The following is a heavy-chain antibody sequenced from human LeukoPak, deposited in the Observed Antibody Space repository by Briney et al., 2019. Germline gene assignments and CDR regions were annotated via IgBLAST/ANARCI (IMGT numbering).Heavy chain of an antibody. J-gene: IGHJ4*02. D-gene: IGHD3-22*01. Sequence: ALVKVSCKASGGTFSSYAISWVRQAPGQGLEWMGGIIPIFGTANYAQKFQGRVTITTDESTSTAYMELSSLRSEDTAVYYCARISVVKGSQDPHWGQGTLVTVSS. CDR1: GGTFSSYA. CDR2: IIPIFGTA. V-gene: IGHV1-69*05. CDR3: ARISVVKGSQDPH.